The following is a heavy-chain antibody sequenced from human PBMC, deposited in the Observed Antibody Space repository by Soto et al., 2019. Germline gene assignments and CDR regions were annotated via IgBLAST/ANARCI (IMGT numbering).Heavy chain of an antibody. CDR2: MNQSGNT. J-gene: IGHJ4*02. CDR3: ARSFYYDSSGYPD. Sequence: QVQLQQWGTGLLKPSETLSLTCAVNGGSFSGFYRSWIRQPPGQGLEWIGEMNQSGNTNYNPSLKSRVTISVDSSKKQFSLKLSDVTAADTAVYYCARSFYYDSSGYPDWGQGTLVTVSS. CDR1: GGSFSGFY. D-gene: IGHD3-22*01. V-gene: IGHV4-34*01.